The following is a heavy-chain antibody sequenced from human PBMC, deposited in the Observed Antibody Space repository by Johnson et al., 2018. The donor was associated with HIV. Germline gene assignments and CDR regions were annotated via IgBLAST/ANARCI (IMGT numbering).Heavy chain of an antibody. D-gene: IGHD3-10*01. CDR1: GFTFDDYG. CDR3: ARDIMRAGSYYDAFDI. Sequence: VQLVESGGGVVRPGGSLRLSCAASGFTFDDYGMSWVRQGPGKGLEWVSYISSSGSTIYYADSVKGRFTTSRDNSKNTLYLQMNSLRAEDTAVYYCARDIMRAGSYYDAFDIWGQGTMVTVSS. V-gene: IGHV3-48*01. CDR2: ISSSGSTI. J-gene: IGHJ3*02.